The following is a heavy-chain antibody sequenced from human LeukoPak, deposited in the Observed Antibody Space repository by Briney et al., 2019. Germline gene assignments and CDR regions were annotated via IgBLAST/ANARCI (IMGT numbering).Heavy chain of an antibody. V-gene: IGHV3-23*01. J-gene: IGHJ4*02. CDR2: ISGGGSRT. D-gene: IGHD2-15*01. Sequence: GGSLRLSCAVSGFMFRSYAMSWVRQAPGKGLEWVSAISGGGSRTNYADSVKGRFTISRDNSNNTLYLQMNSLRAEDTAVYYCAKDFCPGGSCYYFDCWGQGTLVTVSS. CDR1: GFMFRSYA. CDR3: AKDFCPGGSCYYFDC.